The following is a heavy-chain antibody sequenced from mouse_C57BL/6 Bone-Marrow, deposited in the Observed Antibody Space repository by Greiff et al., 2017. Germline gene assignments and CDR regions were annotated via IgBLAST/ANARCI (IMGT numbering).Heavy chain of an antibody. Sequence: EVMLVESGGDLVKPGGSLKLSCAASGFTFSSYGMSWVRQTPDKRLAWVATISSGGSYTYYPDSVKGRFTISRDNTKNTLYLQMSSLKSEDTSMYYWARRRGFAYWGQGTRITGSA. J-gene: IGHJ3*01. CDR2: ISSGGSYT. V-gene: IGHV5-6*02. CDR1: GFTFSSYG. CDR3: ARRRGFAY.